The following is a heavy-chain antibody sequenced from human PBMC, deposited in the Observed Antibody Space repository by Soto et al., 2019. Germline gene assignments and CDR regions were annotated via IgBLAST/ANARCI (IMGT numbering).Heavy chain of an antibody. V-gene: IGHV3-30-3*01. CDR1: GFTFSSYA. CDR3: ARGAHRGCYYYYSMYA. Sequence: QVQLVETGGGVVQPGRSLRLSCAASGFTFSSYAMHWVRQAPGKGLEWVAVISYDGSNKYYADSVKGRFTISRDNSKNRLNLQRNGLKAEDTVVYYWARGAHRGCYYYYSMYAWGQGTTVTVSS. CDR2: ISYDGSNK. J-gene: IGHJ6*02. D-gene: IGHD3-16*01.